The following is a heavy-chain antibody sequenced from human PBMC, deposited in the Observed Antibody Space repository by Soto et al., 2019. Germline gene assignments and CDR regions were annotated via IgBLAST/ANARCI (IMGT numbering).Heavy chain of an antibody. Sequence: ASVKVSCKASGYTFTSYDINWVRQATGQGLEWMGWMNPNSGNTGYAQKFQGRVTMTRNTSISTAYMELSSLRSEDTAVYYCGRESYSSSAHNWFDPWGQGTLVTVSS. CDR3: GRESYSSSAHNWFDP. CDR1: GYTFTSYD. V-gene: IGHV1-8*01. D-gene: IGHD6-6*01. J-gene: IGHJ5*02. CDR2: MNPNSGNT.